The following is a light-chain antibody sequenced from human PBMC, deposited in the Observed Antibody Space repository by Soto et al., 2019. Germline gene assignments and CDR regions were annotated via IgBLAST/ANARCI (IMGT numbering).Light chain of an antibody. Sequence: IQMTQSPSTLSASVGDRVTITCRASQSISSWLAWYQQKPGKAPKLLIYDASSLESGVPSRFSGSGSWTEFTLTISSLQPDDFATYYCQQYNSYSQYTFGQGTKLEIK. J-gene: IGKJ2*01. V-gene: IGKV1-5*01. CDR3: QQYNSYSQYT. CDR2: DAS. CDR1: QSISSW.